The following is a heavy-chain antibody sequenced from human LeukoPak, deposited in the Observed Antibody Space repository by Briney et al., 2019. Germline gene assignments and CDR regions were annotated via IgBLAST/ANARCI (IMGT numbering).Heavy chain of an antibody. CDR1: GGSFSGYY. V-gene: IGHV4-34*01. CDR2: INHSGST. CDR3: ARDSSGYYQGSFDY. J-gene: IGHJ4*02. Sequence: SETLSLTCAAYGGSFSGYYWSWIRQPPGKGLEWIGEINHSGSTNYNPSLKSRVTISVDTSKNQFSLKLSSVTAADTAVYYCARDSSGYYQGSFDYWGQGTLVTVSS. D-gene: IGHD3-22*01.